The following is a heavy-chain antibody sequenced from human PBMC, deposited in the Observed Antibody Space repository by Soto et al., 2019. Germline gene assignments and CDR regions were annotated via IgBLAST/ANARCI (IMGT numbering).Heavy chain of an antibody. Sequence: QVQLVQSGAEVKKPGASVKVSCKASGYTFTDYYMHWVRQAPGQRLEWMGWINPNSGTTNYAQKFQGWVTMTRDTSITTLYMEVSRLRSDDTAVYYCARVPRGVYYGMDVWGQGTTVTVSS. CDR1: GYTFTDYY. J-gene: IGHJ6*02. D-gene: IGHD3-10*01. CDR3: ARVPRGVYYGMDV. CDR2: INPNSGTT. V-gene: IGHV1-2*04.